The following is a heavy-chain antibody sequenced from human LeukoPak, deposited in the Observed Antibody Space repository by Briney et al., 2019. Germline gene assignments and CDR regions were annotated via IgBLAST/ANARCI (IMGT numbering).Heavy chain of an antibody. V-gene: IGHV3-21*01. CDR2: ISSSSSYI. J-gene: IGHJ5*02. D-gene: IGHD6-13*01. Sequence: GGSLRLSCAASGFTFSSYSMNWVRQAPGKGLEWVSSISSSSSYIYYADSVKGRFTISRDNAKNSLYLQMNSLRAEDTAVYYCAREEQQLNWFDPWGQGTLVTVSP. CDR3: AREEQQLNWFDP. CDR1: GFTFSSYS.